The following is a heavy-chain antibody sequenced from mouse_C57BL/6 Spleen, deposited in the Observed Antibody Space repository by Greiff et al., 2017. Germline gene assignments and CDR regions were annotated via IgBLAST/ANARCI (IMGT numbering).Heavy chain of an antibody. J-gene: IGHJ2*01. CDR1: GFTFSDYY. D-gene: IGHD2-5*01. Sequence: EVMLVESEGGLVQPGSSMKLSCTASGFTFSDYYMAWVRQVPEKGLEWVANINYDGSSTYYLDSLKSRFIISRDNAKNILYLQMSSLKSEDTATYYCARASYSNTYFDYWGQGTTLTVSS. CDR2: INYDGSST. V-gene: IGHV5-16*01. CDR3: ARASYSNTYFDY.